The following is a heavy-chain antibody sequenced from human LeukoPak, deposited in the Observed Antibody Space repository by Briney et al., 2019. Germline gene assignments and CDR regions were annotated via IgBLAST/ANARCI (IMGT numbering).Heavy chain of an antibody. CDR1: GDSVSSNSAA. J-gene: IGHJ6*02. CDR3: ARGRAYCGGDCCSAHRYYYYYGMDV. Sequence: SQTLSLTCAISGDSVSSNSAAWNWIRQSPSRGLEWLGRTYYRSKWYNDYAVSVKSRITINPDTSKNQFSLQLNSVTPEDTAVYYCARGRAYCGGDCCSAHRYYYYYGMDVWGQGTTVTVSS. CDR2: TYYRSKWYN. V-gene: IGHV6-1*01. D-gene: IGHD2-21*02.